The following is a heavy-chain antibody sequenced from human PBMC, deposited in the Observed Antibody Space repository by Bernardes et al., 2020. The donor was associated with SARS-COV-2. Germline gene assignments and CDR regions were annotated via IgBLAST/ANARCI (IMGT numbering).Heavy chain of an antibody. CDR2: INPYDGTT. V-gene: IGHV1-46*03. J-gene: IGHJ4*02. D-gene: IGHD6-19*01. Sequence: ASVKVSCKASGYTFTTYYMHWVRQAPGQGLEWMGIINPYDGTTSYAQKLQGRVTMTRDTSTSTPYLELSGLTTEDTAVYYCGRGEGYNSGWSILWGQGTLVTVSS. CDR1: GYTFTTYY. CDR3: GRGEGYNSGWSIL.